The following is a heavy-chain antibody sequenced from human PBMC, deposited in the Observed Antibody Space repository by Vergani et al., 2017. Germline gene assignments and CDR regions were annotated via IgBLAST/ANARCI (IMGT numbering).Heavy chain of an antibody. CDR1: GGSFSGYY. J-gene: IGHJ4*02. Sequence: QVQLQQWGAGLLKPSETLSLTCAVYGGSFSGYYWSWIRQPPGKGLEWVGEINHSGSTNYNPSLKSRVTISVDTSKNQFSLKLSSVTAAYSAVYYCARGQQLVDYWGQGTLVTVSS. CDR3: ARGQQLVDY. V-gene: IGHV4-34*01. CDR2: INHSGST. D-gene: IGHD6-13*01.